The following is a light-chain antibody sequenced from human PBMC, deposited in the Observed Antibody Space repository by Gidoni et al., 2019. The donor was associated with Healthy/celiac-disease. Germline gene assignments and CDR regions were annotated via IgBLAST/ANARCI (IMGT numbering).Light chain of an antibody. CDR2: WAS. V-gene: IGKV4-1*01. Sequence: DIVMTQSPDSMAVSLGERATINCKSSQSVLYRSNTKNYVAWYQQKPGQPPKLLIYWASTRESGVPDRFSGSGYGTDFTLTISSLQAEDVAVYYCQQYYSTPQTFGQGTKVEIK. CDR1: QSVLYRSNTKNY. J-gene: IGKJ1*01. CDR3: QQYYSTPQT.